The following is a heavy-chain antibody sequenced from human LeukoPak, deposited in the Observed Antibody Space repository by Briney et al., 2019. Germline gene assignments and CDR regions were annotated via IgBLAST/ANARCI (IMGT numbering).Heavy chain of an antibody. CDR3: AREMATMRGYFDY. V-gene: IGHV1-69*04. CDR2: IIPILGIA. Sequence: ASVKVSCKASGGTFSSYAISWVRQAPGQGLGWMGRIIPILGIANYAQKFQGRVTITADKSTSTAYMELSSLRSEDTAVYYCAREMATMRGYFDYWGQGTLVTVSS. CDR1: GGTFSSYA. D-gene: IGHD5-24*01. J-gene: IGHJ4*02.